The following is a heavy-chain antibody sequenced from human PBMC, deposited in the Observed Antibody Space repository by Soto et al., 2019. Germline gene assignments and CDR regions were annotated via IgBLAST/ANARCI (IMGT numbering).Heavy chain of an antibody. Sequence: GASVKVSCKASGGTFSSYAISWVRQAPGQGLEWMGGIIPIFGTANYAQKFQGRVTMTTDTSTSTAYMELRSLRSDDTAVYYCARELYDILTGSFKFDPWGQGTLVTVSS. V-gene: IGHV1-69*05. CDR2: IIPIFGTA. D-gene: IGHD3-9*01. J-gene: IGHJ5*02. CDR1: GGTFSSYA. CDR3: ARELYDILTGSFKFDP.